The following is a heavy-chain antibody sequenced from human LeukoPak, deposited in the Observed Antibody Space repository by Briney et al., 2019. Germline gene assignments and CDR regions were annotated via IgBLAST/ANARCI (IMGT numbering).Heavy chain of an antibody. J-gene: IGHJ4*02. CDR3: ARVRGSSGWNEFDY. D-gene: IGHD1-1*01. CDR2: IRDYKDNT. Sequence: GASVKVSCKASGYTFSSYGISWVRQAPGQGLEWMGWIRDYKDNTIYAQKVQGRVTMTTETSTSTAYMELGSLRSDDTAVYYCARVRGSSGWNEFDYWGQGTLVTVSS. V-gene: IGHV1-18*01. CDR1: GYTFSSYG.